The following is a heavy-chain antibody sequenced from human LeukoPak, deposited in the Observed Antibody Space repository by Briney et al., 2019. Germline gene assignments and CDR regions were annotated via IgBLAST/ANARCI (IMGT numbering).Heavy chain of an antibody. V-gene: IGHV5-51*01. CDR1: RYSFTSYW. CDR3: ASGLLRFLEWLEPIDY. Sequence: GESLKISCRGSRYSFTSYWIGWVRQMPGKGLEWMGIIYPGDSDTRYSPSFQGQVTISADKSISTAYLQWSSLKASDTAMYYCASGLLRFLEWLEPIDYWGQGTLVTVSS. D-gene: IGHD3-3*01. CDR2: IYPGDSDT. J-gene: IGHJ4*02.